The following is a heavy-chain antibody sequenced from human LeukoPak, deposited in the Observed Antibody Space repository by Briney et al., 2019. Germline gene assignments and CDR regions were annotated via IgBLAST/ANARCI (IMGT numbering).Heavy chain of an antibody. V-gene: IGHV3-72*01. D-gene: IGHD3-10*01. CDR3: ARVSISGSYCLDY. Sequence: GGSLRLSCAASGFTFSDHYMDWVRQAPGEGLEWVGRTRNKANSYSTEYAASVKGRFTISRDESKNSMYLQMNSLKTEDTAVYYCARVSISGSYCLDYWGQGTLVTVSS. CDR2: TRNKANSYST. J-gene: IGHJ4*02. CDR1: GFTFSDHY.